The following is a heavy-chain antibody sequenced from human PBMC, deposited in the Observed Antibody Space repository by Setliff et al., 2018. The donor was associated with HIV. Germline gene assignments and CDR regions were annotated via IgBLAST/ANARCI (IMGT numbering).Heavy chain of an antibody. CDR2: VTHSGRT. J-gene: IGHJ5*02. V-gene: IGHV4-34*01. Sequence: SETLSLTCTVSDSGTYYWSWIRQPPGKGLEWIGEVTHSGRTNYNPSLESRVTTSVDTSKNQFSLRLTSVTAADTAMYHCARDRSSGWSKDWFDTWGQGILVTVSS. D-gene: IGHD6-19*01. CDR3: ARDRSSGWSKDWFDT. CDR1: DSGTYY.